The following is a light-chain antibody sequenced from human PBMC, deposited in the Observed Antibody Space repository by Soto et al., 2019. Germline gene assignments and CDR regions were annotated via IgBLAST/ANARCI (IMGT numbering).Light chain of an antibody. Sequence: QSALTQPRSVSGSPGQSVTISCTGTSSDVGGYNYVSWHQQHPGKAPKLMIYDVNKRPSGVPDRFSGSKSGNTASLTISGLQAEDEADYYCCSYAGSYTLVFGTGTKVTVL. CDR2: DVN. CDR1: SSDVGGYNY. CDR3: CSYAGSYTLV. J-gene: IGLJ1*01. V-gene: IGLV2-11*01.